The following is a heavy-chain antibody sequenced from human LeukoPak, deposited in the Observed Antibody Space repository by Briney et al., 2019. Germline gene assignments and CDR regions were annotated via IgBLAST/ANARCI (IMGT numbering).Heavy chain of an antibody. CDR1: GFTLSSYW. V-gene: IGHV3-23*01. D-gene: IGHD5-18*01. Sequence: GGSLRLSCAASGFTLSSYWMSWVRQAPGKGLEWVSAISGSGGSTYYADSVKGRFTISRDNAKNSLYLQMNSLRAEDTAVYYCARVGYGARRYFDYWGQGTLVTVSS. CDR2: ISGSGGST. J-gene: IGHJ4*02. CDR3: ARVGYGARRYFDY.